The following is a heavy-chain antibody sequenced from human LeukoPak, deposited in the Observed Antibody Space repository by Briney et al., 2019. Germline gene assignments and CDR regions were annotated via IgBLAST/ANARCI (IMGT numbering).Heavy chain of an antibody. CDR2: MNPNSGNT. V-gene: IGHV1-8*01. Sequence: APVKVSCKASGYTFTSYDINWVRQATGQGLEWMGWMNPNSGNTGYAQKFQGRVTMTRNTSISTAYMELSSLRSEDTAVYYCARGATIGYCSSTSCPRHYYYYYMDVWGKGTTVTISS. D-gene: IGHD2-2*01. J-gene: IGHJ6*03. CDR3: ARGATIGYCSSTSCPRHYYYYYMDV. CDR1: GYTFTSYD.